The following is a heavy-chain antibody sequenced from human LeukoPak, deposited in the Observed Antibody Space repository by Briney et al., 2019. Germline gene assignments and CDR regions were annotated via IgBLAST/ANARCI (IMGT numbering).Heavy chain of an antibody. Sequence: SGTLSLTCAVSGGSISSSNWWSWVRPPPGKGLEWIGEIYHSGSTNYNPSLKSRVTISVDTSKNQFSLKLSSVTAADTAVYYCARRKGYYDSSGYSTTYYFDYWGQGTLVTVSS. CDR1: GGSISSSNW. J-gene: IGHJ4*02. CDR3: ARRKGYYDSSGYSTTYYFDY. CDR2: IYHSGST. D-gene: IGHD3-22*01. V-gene: IGHV4-4*02.